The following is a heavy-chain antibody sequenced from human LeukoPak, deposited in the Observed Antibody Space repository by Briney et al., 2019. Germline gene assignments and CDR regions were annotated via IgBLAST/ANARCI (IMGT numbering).Heavy chain of an antibody. CDR1: GYTFTGYY. V-gene: IGHV1-2*02. D-gene: IGHD6-19*01. CDR3: ARDRVGSGWPRPYYFEN. CDR2: INPNTGAT. J-gene: IGHJ4*02. Sequence: ASVKVSCKPSGYTFTGYYLHWLRQAPGQGLEWMGWINPNTGATISAQTFQGRVTMTRDTSIDTAYMELTRLTSDDTAVHYCARDRVGSGWPRPYYFENWGQGTLVTVSS.